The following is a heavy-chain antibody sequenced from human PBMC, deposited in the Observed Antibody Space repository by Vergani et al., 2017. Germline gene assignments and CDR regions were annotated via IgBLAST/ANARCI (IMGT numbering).Heavy chain of an antibody. V-gene: IGHV3-30-3*01. Sequence: QVQLVESGGGVVQPGTSLRLSCVVSVFALNRHAMYWLRQAPGKGLEWVLGISFDGTNEYYPDLVKGRFTISRDIAKSTLYLQVRSLRIEDTGVYHCVIDRGLCAGGRCYTEAWDYWGQGTPVTVSS. CDR1: VFALNRHA. CDR2: ISFDGTNE. D-gene: IGHD2-2*02. J-gene: IGHJ4*02. CDR3: VIDRGLCAGGRCYTEAWDY.